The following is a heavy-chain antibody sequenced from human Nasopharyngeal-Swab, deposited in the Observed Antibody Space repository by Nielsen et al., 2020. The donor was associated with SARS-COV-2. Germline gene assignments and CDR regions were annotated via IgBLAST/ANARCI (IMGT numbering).Heavy chain of an antibody. D-gene: IGHD2-15*01. CDR2: IHNSVGT. Sequence: WIRQPPGKGLEWIGYIHNSVGTKYNPSVKSRVSISVETSKNQFSLTLSSVTAADTAMYYCARGRGYCSGANCFSPFYYYGLDVWGQGTTVTVSS. V-gene: IGHV4-59*01. J-gene: IGHJ6*02. CDR3: ARGRGYCSGANCFSPFYYYGLDV.